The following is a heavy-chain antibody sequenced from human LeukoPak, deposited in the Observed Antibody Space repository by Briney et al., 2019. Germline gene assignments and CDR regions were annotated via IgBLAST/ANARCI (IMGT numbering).Heavy chain of an antibody. CDR2: IYPGDSDT. D-gene: IGHD2-2*01. Sequence: GESLKISCKGSENSFTNCWIAWVRQMPGKGLEWMGIIYPGDSDTRYSPTFQGQVTISADRSSTTAYLQWSGLKASDTAMYYCARRQGCSSTSCPPDYWGQGTLVTVSS. J-gene: IGHJ4*02. CDR1: ENSFTNCW. V-gene: IGHV5-51*01. CDR3: ARRQGCSSTSCPPDY.